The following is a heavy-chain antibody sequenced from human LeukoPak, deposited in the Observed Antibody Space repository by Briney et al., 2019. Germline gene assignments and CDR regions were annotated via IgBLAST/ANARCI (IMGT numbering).Heavy chain of an antibody. J-gene: IGHJ3*02. CDR1: GDSVSSNSAA. Sequence: SQTLSLTCAISGDSVSSNSAAWNWVRQSPSRGLEWLGRTYYRSKWYNDYAVSVKSRIAINPDTSKNQCSLLLNSVTPEDTAVYYCARDWASYDILTGYLDDAFDIWGQGTMVTVSS. V-gene: IGHV6-1*01. CDR2: TYYRSKWYN. CDR3: ARDWASYDILTGYLDDAFDI. D-gene: IGHD3-9*01.